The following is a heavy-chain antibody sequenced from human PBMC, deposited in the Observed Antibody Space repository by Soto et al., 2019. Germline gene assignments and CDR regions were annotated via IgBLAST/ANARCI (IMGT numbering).Heavy chain of an antibody. CDR2: INAGNGNT. D-gene: IGHD5-18*01. V-gene: IGHV1-3*01. J-gene: IGHJ4*02. CDR1: GYTFTSYA. Sequence: APLKVSCKASGYTFTSYAMHLGRQAPGQRLEWMGWINAGNGNTKYSQKFQGRVTITTDTSASTAYMELSSLRSEDTAVYYCARDPGYSYGYNWGQGTLVTVSS. CDR3: ARDPGYSYGYN.